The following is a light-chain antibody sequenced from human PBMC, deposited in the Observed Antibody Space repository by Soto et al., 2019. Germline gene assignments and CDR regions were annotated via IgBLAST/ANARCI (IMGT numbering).Light chain of an antibody. J-gene: IGLJ1*01. CDR2: DVT. V-gene: IGLV2-11*01. CDR1: SSDVGGYNC. CDR3: CSCAVDYTLYV. Sequence: QSALTQPRSVSGSPGQSVTISCTGTSSDVGGYNCVSWYQQHPGKAPKLMIYDVTKRPSGVPDRFSGSKSGYTASLTISGLQADDEADYYCCSCAVDYTLYVFGAGTKLTVL.